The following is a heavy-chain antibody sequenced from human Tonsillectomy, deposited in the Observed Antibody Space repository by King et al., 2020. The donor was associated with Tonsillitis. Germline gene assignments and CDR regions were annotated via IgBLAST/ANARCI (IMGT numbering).Heavy chain of an antibody. J-gene: IGHJ4*02. D-gene: IGHD3-3*01. CDR2: IDYSGIT. CDR1: GGSFSHYY. V-gene: IGHV4-59*01. Sequence: QLQESGPGLVKPSETLSLTCTVSGGSFSHYYWSWIRQPPGKGLEWIGYIDYSGITNYNPSLKIRVTISVDTSKNQFSLKLSSVTAADTAVYYCAREEWGDAYFDSWGQGTLVTVSS. CDR3: AREEWGDAYFDS.